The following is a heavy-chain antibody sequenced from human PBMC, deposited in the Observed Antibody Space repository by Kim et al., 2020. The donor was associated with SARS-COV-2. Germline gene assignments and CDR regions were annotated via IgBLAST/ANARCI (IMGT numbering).Heavy chain of an antibody. CDR2: GSEK. CDR3: AREVGATT. J-gene: IGHJ5*02. Sequence: GSEKYYGDSVTGRFTISRDNAKNSLYLQMNSLRAEDTAVYYCAREVGATTWGQGTLVTVSS. D-gene: IGHD1-26*01. V-gene: IGHV3-7*01.